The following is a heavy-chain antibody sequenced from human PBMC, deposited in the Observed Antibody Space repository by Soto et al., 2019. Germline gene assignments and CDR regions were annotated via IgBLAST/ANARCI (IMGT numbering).Heavy chain of an antibody. CDR3: ARDHRKGPGRDAFDI. J-gene: IGHJ3*02. V-gene: IGHV3-21*01. CDR1: GFTFSSYS. CDR2: ISSSSSYI. Sequence: GGSLRLSCAASGFTFSSYSMNWVRQAPGKGLEWVSSISSSSSYIYYADSVKGRFTISRDNAKNSLYLQMNSLRAEDTAVYYCARDHRKGPGRDAFDIWGQGTMVTVSS.